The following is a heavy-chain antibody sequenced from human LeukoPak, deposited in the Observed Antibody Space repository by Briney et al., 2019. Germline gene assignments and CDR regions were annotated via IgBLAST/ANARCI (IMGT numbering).Heavy chain of an antibody. D-gene: IGHD2-15*01. J-gene: IGHJ4*02. CDR2: INHSGST. V-gene: IGHV4-34*01. CDR3: ARGPTLGYCSGGSCYVPGYFDY. CDR1: GGSFSGYY. Sequence: SESLSLTWAAYGGSFSGYYWSWFRQPPGKCLPRICVINHSGSTNYNPSLKSRVTISVDTSKNQFSLKLSSVTAADTAVYYCARGPTLGYCSGGSCYVPGYFDYWGQGTLVTVSS.